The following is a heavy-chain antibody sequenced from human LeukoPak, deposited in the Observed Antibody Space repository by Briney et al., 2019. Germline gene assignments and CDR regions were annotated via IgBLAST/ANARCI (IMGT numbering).Heavy chain of an antibody. V-gene: IGHV3-23*01. CDR2: ISGSGGST. Sequence: QPGGSLRLSCAASGFTFSSYAMSSVRQAPGKGLEWVSAISGSGGSTYYADSVKGRFTISRDNSKNTLYLQMNSLRAEDTAVYYCAKHSLLAYYFDYWGQGTLVTVSS. J-gene: IGHJ4*02. D-gene: IGHD6-13*01. CDR1: GFTFSSYA. CDR3: AKHSLLAYYFDY.